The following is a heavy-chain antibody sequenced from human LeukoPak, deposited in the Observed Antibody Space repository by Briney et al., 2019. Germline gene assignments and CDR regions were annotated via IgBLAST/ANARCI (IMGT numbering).Heavy chain of an antibody. CDR1: GFTFSSYA. Sequence: GGSLRLSCAASGFTFSSYAMSWVRQAPGKGLEWVSAISGSGGSTYYADSVKGRFTISRDNSKNTLYLQMNSLRAEDTAVYYCAKGFGPMRHDVLRFLEWSYNLLIDYWGQGTLVTVSS. CDR2: ISGSGGST. V-gene: IGHV3-23*01. D-gene: IGHD3-3*01. CDR3: AKGFGPMRHDVLRFLEWSYNLLIDY. J-gene: IGHJ4*02.